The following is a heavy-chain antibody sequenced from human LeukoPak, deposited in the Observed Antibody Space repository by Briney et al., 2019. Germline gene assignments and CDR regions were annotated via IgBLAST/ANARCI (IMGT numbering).Heavy chain of an antibody. J-gene: IGHJ4*02. V-gene: IGHV3-21*01. Sequence: GGSLRLSCAASGFTFSSYSMNWVRQAPGKGLEWVSSISSSGSYIYYADSVKGRFTISRDSAKNSLYLLMNSLRAEDTAVYYCARGWGYCSSTSCYALDYWGQGTLVTVSS. D-gene: IGHD2-2*01. CDR2: ISSSGSYI. CDR1: GFTFSSYS. CDR3: ARGWGYCSSTSCYALDY.